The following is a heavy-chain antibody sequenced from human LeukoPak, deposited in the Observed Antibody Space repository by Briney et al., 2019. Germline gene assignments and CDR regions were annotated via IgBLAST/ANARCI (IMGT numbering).Heavy chain of an antibody. CDR2: ISYDGSNK. CDR1: GFTFSSYA. Sequence: GGSLRLSCAASGFTFSSYAMHWVRQAPGKGLEWVAVISYDGSNKYYADSVKGRFTISRDNSKNTLYLQMNSLRAEDTAVYYCARVLSRLWLDDAFDIWGQGTMVTVSS. D-gene: IGHD3-10*01. V-gene: IGHV3-30-3*01. J-gene: IGHJ3*02. CDR3: ARVLSRLWLDDAFDI.